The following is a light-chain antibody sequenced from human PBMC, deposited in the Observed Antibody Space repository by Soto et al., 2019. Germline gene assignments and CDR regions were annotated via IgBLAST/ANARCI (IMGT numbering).Light chain of an antibody. CDR2: TAS. V-gene: IGKV3-15*01. CDR1: QSVASN. J-gene: IGKJ5*01. Sequence: EIVMTHPPATLSVSPGERATLSCSASQSVASNLAWYQQKPGQAPRLLIYTASTRATGIPARFSGSGSGTDFTLTISSLQSEDFAIYYCQQYNNWPPVITFGQGTRLEIK. CDR3: QQYNNWPPVIT.